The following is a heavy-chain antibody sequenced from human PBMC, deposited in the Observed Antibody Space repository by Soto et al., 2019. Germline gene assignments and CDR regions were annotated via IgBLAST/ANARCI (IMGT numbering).Heavy chain of an antibody. CDR1: RGTFRGYY. D-gene: IGHD4-17*01. J-gene: IGHJ5*01. Sequence: SETLSLTCAVCRGTFRGYYQSCLRKPLGKGPQWMGEAKQSGSSKYNSALKSRVTISIDTCKKLYSLELSCVTARDTDVYYCERGDYGDFEVDYQWFCPWDQETLCTVSS. V-gene: IGHV4-34*01. CDR3: ERGDYGDFEVDYQWFCP. CDR2: AKQSGSS.